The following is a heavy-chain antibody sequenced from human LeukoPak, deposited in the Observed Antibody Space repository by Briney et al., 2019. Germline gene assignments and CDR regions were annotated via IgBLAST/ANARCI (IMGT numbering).Heavy chain of an antibody. J-gene: IGHJ4*02. V-gene: IGHV3-64D*09. CDR3: VNGGVAVARY. Sequence: GGSLRLSCSASGFTFSNYAMHWVRQAPGKGLEYVSAISGTGGSTYYADSVKGRFTISRDNSKNTLFLQMSSLRPEDAAVYYCVNGGVAVARYWGQGTLVTVSS. CDR1: GFTFSNYA. CDR2: ISGTGGST. D-gene: IGHD6-19*01.